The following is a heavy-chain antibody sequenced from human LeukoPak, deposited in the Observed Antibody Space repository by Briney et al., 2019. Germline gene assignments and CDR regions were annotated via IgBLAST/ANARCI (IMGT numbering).Heavy chain of an antibody. D-gene: IGHD3-22*01. Sequence: GGSLTLSCAASGFTLSSNYMSWVRQAPGKGLEGVSVIYSGGSTYYADSVKGRFTISRDNSKNTLYLQMNSLRAEDTAVYYCARGLIVAGHADWGQGTLVTVSS. J-gene: IGHJ4*02. CDR1: GFTLSSNY. CDR2: IYSGGST. V-gene: IGHV3-66*02. CDR3: ARGLIVAGHAD.